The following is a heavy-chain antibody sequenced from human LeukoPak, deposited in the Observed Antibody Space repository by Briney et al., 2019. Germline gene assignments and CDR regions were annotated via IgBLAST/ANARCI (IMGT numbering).Heavy chain of an antibody. CDR3: ARDYLVGAPLDS. CDR1: GVSITNYY. Sequence: SETLSLTCTVSGVSITNYYWAWIRQPAGKGLEWIGRMYISGSTNYNPSLKSRVSISIDKTKNQFSLKLRSVTAADTAIYYCARDYLVGAPLDSWGQGTLVTASS. V-gene: IGHV4-4*07. D-gene: IGHD1-26*01. CDR2: MYISGST. J-gene: IGHJ4*02.